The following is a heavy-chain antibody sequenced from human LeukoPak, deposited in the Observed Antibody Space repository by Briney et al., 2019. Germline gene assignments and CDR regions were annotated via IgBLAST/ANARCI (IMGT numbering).Heavy chain of an antibody. CDR1: GYTFSNYD. Sequence: ASVKVSCKASGYTFSNYDVTWVRQAPGQGLEYMGRMNPNSGNTGFAQKFRGRLTLTSDASTTSAFMELMRLTSEDTAVYYCTRAVRNQLLSEYWGQGTRITVSS. CDR3: TRAVRNQLLSEY. CDR2: MNPNSGNT. J-gene: IGHJ4*02. D-gene: IGHD2-2*01. V-gene: IGHV1-8*01.